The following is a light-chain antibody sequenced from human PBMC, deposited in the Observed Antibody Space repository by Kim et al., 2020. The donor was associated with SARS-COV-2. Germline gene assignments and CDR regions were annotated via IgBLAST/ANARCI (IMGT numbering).Light chain of an antibody. CDR1: QSVSSY. V-gene: IGKV3-11*01. J-gene: IGKJ4*01. CDR3: QQRSKWPLT. CDR2: HTS. Sequence: LSPGERATLSCRASQSVSSYLAWYQQKPGQAPRLLIYHTSNGAPGIPGRFSGSGSGTDFTLTISSLEPEDFAVYYCQQRSKWPLTFGGGTKVDIK.